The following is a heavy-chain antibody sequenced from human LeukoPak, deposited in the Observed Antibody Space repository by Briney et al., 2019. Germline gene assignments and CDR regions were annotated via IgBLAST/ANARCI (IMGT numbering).Heavy chain of an antibody. D-gene: IGHD5-12*01. CDR3: ARDYIVPTDSDYYGMDV. V-gene: IGHV4-59*08. CDR1: GGSISSYY. J-gene: IGHJ6*02. CDR2: IHYSGRT. Sequence: SETLSLTCTVSGGSISSYYWSWIRQPPGKGLEWIGYIHYSGRTNYNPSLESRVTISVDSPKNQFSLKLLSVTAGDTAVYYCARDYIVPTDSDYYGMDVWGQGTTVTVSS.